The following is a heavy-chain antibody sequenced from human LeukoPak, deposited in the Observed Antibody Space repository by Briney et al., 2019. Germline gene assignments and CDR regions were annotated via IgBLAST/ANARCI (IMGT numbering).Heavy chain of an antibody. CDR1: GYTLTELS. J-gene: IGHJ4*02. Sequence: ASVKVSCKVSGYTLTELSMHWVRQAPGKGLEWMGGFDPEDGETIYAQKFQGRVTMTEGTSTDTAYMELSSLRPEDTAVYYCATSALITVAGTFDYWGQGTLVTVSS. V-gene: IGHV1-24*01. D-gene: IGHD6-19*01. CDR3: ATSALITVAGTFDY. CDR2: FDPEDGET.